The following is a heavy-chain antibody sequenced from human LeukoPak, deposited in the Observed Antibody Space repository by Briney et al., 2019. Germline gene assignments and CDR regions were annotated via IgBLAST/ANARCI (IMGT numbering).Heavy chain of an antibody. Sequence: ESSETLSLTCTVSGGSISSSSYYWGWIRQPPGKGLEWIGSIYYSGSTYYNPSLKSRVTISVDTSKNQFSLKLSSVTAADTAVYYCARQPRGAARPSAFDYWGQGTLVTVSS. CDR2: IYYSGST. J-gene: IGHJ4*02. D-gene: IGHD6-6*01. CDR1: GGSISSSSYY. CDR3: ARQPRGAARPSAFDY. V-gene: IGHV4-39*01.